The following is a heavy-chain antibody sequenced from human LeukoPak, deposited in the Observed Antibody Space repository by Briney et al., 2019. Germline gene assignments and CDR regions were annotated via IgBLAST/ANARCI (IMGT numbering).Heavy chain of an antibody. D-gene: IGHD6-13*01. CDR1: GFTFSTYW. Sequence: GGSLRLSCAASGFTFSTYWMHWVRQAPGKGLVWVSRINTDGSSTNYADSVKGRFTISRDNSKNTLYLQMNSLRAEDTAVYYCAKDWAEGIFDYWGQGTLVTVSS. V-gene: IGHV3-74*01. CDR2: INTDGSST. J-gene: IGHJ4*02. CDR3: AKDWAEGIFDY.